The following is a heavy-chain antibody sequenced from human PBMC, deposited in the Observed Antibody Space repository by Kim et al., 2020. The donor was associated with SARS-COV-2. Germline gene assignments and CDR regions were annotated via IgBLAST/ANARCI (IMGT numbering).Heavy chain of an antibody. V-gene: IGHV3-7*01. CDR2: IKEDGSEK. D-gene: IGHD1-26*01. J-gene: IGHJ4*02. Sequence: GGSLRLSCVASGFTFSNFWMSWVRQAPGKGLEWMANIKEDGSEKYYVDSVKGRFTISRDNAKRSLFLQMNSLRAEDTAVYFCARGRVSGTYSDYWGQGT. CDR3: ARGRVSGTYSDY. CDR1: GFTFSNFW.